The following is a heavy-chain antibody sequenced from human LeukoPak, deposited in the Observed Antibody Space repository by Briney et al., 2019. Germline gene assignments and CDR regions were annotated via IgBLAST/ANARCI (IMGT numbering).Heavy chain of an antibody. Sequence: PSETLSLTCTVSGGSISSGGYYWGWIRQPPGKGLEWLGTIYYSGITYCNPSLKSRVTVSADTSKNQFSLKVNSVTAADTAVYYCARQPTGAWQWTFDNWGQGTLVTVSS. CDR2: IYYSGIT. CDR1: GGSISSGGYY. V-gene: IGHV4-39*01. D-gene: IGHD6-19*01. J-gene: IGHJ4*02. CDR3: ARQPTGAWQWTFDN.